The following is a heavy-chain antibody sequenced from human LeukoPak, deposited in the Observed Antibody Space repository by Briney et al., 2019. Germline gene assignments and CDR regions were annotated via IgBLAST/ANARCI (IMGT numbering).Heavy chain of an antibody. CDR3: ATIAGYCSGGSCFGKPEYFDY. CDR1: GYTFTGYY. J-gene: IGHJ4*02. D-gene: IGHD2-15*01. V-gene: IGHV1-2*02. CDR2: INPNSGGT. Sequence: EASVKVSCKASGYTFTGYYMHWVRQAPGQGLEWMGWINPNSGGTNYAQKFQGRVTMTRDTSISTAYMELSRLRSDDTAVYYCATIAGYCSGGSCFGKPEYFDYWGQGTLVTVSS.